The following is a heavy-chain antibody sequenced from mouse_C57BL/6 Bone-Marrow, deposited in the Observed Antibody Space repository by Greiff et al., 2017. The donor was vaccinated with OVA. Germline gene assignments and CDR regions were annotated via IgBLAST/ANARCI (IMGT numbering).Heavy chain of an antibody. D-gene: IGHD2-5*01. CDR1: GFTFSDYY. J-gene: IGHJ3*01. CDR3: ARDRSYYSNYGGFAY. Sequence: DVKVEESEGGLVQPGRSLKLSCTASGFTFSDYYMAWVRQVPEKGLEWVANINYDGSSTYYLDSLKSRFIISRDNAKNILYLQMSSLKSEDTATYYCARDRSYYSNYGGFAYWGQGTLVTVSA. V-gene: IGHV5-16*01. CDR2: INYDGSST.